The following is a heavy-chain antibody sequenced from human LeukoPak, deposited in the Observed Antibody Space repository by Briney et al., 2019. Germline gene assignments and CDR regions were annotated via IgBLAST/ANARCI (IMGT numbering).Heavy chain of an antibody. J-gene: IGHJ5*02. V-gene: IGHV3-7*01. CDR1: GFTFSSFW. Sequence: SGGSLRLSCATSGFTFSSFWMSWVRQAPGKGLEWVANINQDESEKYYVDSVKGRFTISRDNAKNSLYLQMNSLRAEDTAVYYCASGIGAPRGFDPWGQGTLVTVSS. CDR3: ASGIGAPRGFDP. D-gene: IGHD3-10*01. CDR2: INQDESEK.